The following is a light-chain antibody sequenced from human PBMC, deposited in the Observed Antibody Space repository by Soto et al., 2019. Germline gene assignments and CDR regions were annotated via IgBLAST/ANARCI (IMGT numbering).Light chain of an antibody. CDR1: QSVSSY. Sequence: EIVLTQSPATLSLSPGERATLSCRASQSVSSYLAWYQQKPGQAPRLLIYDASNRATGIPARFSGSGSGTDFTLTISSLEPEDFAIYYCQYRRGPFGGGTKVEIK. V-gene: IGKV3-11*01. CDR3: QYRRGP. J-gene: IGKJ4*01. CDR2: DAS.